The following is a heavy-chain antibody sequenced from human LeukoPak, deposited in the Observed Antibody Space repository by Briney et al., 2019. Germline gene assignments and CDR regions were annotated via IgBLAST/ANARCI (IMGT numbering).Heavy chain of an antibody. CDR3: VKHSGGVYGNSDY. V-gene: IGHV3-23*01. Sequence: GGSLRLSCVASGFTFSGHAASWFRQAPGKGLEWVSTIGRGGTDTYYADSVRGRFTISKDSSKNTLQMNSLSAEDTAIYYCVKHSGGVYGNSDYWGQGILVTVSS. J-gene: IGHJ4*02. D-gene: IGHD1-1*01. CDR2: IGRGGTDT. CDR1: GFTFSGHA.